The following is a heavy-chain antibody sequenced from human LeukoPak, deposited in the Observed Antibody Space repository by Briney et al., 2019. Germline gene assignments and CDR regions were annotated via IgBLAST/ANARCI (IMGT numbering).Heavy chain of an antibody. J-gene: IGHJ4*02. CDR3: ARGHTAVTRHFDF. CDR1: GFTFSSYS. Sequence: GGSLRLSCAASGFTFSSYSMNWVRQAPGKGLEWVSTISSSSGAIFSADALKGRFTISRDDAKNLLYLDMNSLRAEDTAVYYCARGHTAVTRHFDFWGQGTLVTVSS. V-gene: IGHV3-21*01. CDR2: ISSSSGAI. D-gene: IGHD4-17*01.